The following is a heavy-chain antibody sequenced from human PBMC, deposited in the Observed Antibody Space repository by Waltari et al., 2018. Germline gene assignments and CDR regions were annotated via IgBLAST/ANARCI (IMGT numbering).Heavy chain of an antibody. CDR3: CSSTSCPGGY. Sequence: QVQLQQWGAGLLKPSETLSLTCAVYGGSFSGYYWSWIRQPPGKGLEWIGEINHSGSTTSNPSLKSRVTISVDTSKNQFSLKLSSVTAADTAVYANCSSTSCPGGYWGQGTLVTVSS. CDR1: GGSFSGYY. D-gene: IGHD2-2*01. J-gene: IGHJ4*02. CDR2: INHSGST. V-gene: IGHV4-34*01.